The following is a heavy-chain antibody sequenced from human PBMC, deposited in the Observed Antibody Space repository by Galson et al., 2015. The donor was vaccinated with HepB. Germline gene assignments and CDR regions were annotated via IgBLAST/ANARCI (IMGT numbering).Heavy chain of an antibody. Sequence: SVKVSCKASSYTFTNYGITWVRQAPGQGLEWMGWISGYNGDTNYAQKLQGRVTMTTDTSTSTAYMELRSLRSDDTAVYYCARDRAVHTITTPPYFDYWGQGTLVTVSS. CDR2: ISGYNGDT. CDR3: ARDRAVHTITTPPYFDY. D-gene: IGHD4-11*01. CDR1: SYTFTNYG. V-gene: IGHV1-18*01. J-gene: IGHJ4*02.